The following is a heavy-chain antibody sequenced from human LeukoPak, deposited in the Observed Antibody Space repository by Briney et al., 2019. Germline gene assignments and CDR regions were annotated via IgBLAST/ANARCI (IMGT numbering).Heavy chain of an antibody. V-gene: IGHV3-30*18. CDR1: GFTFSSYG. CDR2: ISYDGSNK. CDR3: AKVRGNYYYGLDV. Sequence: GGSLRLSCAASGFTFSSYGMHWVRQAPGKGLEWVAVISYDGSNKYYADSVKGRFTISRDNSKNTLYLQMNSLRAEDTAVYYCAKVRGNYYYGLDVWGQGTTVTVSS. J-gene: IGHJ6*02.